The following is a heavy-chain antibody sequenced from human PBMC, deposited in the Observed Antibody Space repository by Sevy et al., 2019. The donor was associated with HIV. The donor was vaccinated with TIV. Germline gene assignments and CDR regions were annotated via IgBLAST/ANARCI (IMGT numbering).Heavy chain of an antibody. CDR2: ISNSGSTT. V-gene: IGHV3-48*04. J-gene: IGHJ4*02. D-gene: IGHD4-17*01. Sequence: GGSLRLSCAASGFTFSSYSMNWVRQAPGKGLEWVSYISNSGSTTQYSDSVRGRFTISRDDAKRSLYLQMNSLRAEDTAVYYCARDLPPSATTVAHFDCWGQGTLVTVSS. CDR1: GFTFSSYS. CDR3: ARDLPPSATTVAHFDC.